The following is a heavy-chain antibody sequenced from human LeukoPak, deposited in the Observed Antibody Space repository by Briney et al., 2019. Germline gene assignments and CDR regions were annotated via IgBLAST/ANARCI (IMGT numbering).Heavy chain of an antibody. CDR2: IYYSGST. V-gene: IGHV4-59*01. Sequence: PSETLSLTCNVSGGSISSYYGSWIRQPPGKGLEWIGYIYYSGSTNYNPSLKSRVTISVDTSKNQFSLKLSSVTAADTAVYYCARSRSGSYIDYRGQGTLVTVSS. J-gene: IGHJ4*02. CDR1: GGSISSYY. D-gene: IGHD1-14*01. CDR3: ARSRSGSYIDY.